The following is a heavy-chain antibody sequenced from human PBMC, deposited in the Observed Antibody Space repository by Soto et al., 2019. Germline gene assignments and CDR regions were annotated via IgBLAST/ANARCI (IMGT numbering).Heavy chain of an antibody. CDR2: ISAYNGNT. D-gene: IGHD2-15*01. CDR1: GYTFTSYG. CDR3: ARDLLLKGIVVVVAATFDY. Sequence: QVQLVQSGAEVKKPGASVKVSCKASGYTFTSYGISWVRQAPGQGLEWMGWISAYNGNTNYAQKLQGRVTMTTDTSTSTAYRELRSLRSDDTAVYYCARDLLLKGIVVVVAATFDYWGQGTLVTVSS. V-gene: IGHV1-18*01. J-gene: IGHJ4*02.